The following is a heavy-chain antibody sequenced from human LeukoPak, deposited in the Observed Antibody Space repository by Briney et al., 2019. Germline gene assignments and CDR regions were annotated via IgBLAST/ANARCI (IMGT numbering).Heavy chain of an antibody. D-gene: IGHD2-2*01. Sequence: SETLSLTCTVSGGSINSYYWSWIRQPPGKGLEWIGYIYYSGSTNYNPSLKSRVTISVDTSKNQFSLKLSSVTAADTAVYYCARPGYCSSTSCPRFDYWGQGTLVTVSS. CDR3: ARPGYCSSTSCPRFDY. V-gene: IGHV4-59*12. CDR2: IYYSGST. J-gene: IGHJ4*02. CDR1: GGSINSYY.